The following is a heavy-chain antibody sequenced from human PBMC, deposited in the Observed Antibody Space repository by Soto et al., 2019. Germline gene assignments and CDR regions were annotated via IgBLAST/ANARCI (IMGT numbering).Heavy chain of an antibody. CDR1: GGYISSYY. J-gene: IGHJ4*02. CDR3: ARRYGGNLDY. D-gene: IGHD1-26*01. Sequence: PSETQSLTCTVAGGYISSYYWSWIRQPPGKGLEWIGYIYYSGSTNYNPSLKSRVTISVDTSKNQFSLKLSSVTAADTAVYYCARRYGGNLDYWGQGTLVTVSS. V-gene: IGHV4-59*08. CDR2: IYYSGST.